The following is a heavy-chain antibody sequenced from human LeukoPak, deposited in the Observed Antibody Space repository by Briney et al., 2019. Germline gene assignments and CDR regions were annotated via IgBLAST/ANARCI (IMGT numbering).Heavy chain of an antibody. Sequence: GRSLRLSCEASGFTFSAYGMHWVRQAPGKGLEWVAGISYDGSNKYYADSVKGRFTISRDNSKNTLYLQMNSLRPEDTAVYYCAKPRVGDSWAFGIWGQGTMVTVSS. D-gene: IGHD2-21*02. CDR2: ISYDGSNK. J-gene: IGHJ3*02. CDR1: GFTFSAYG. V-gene: IGHV3-30*18. CDR3: AKPRVGDSWAFGI.